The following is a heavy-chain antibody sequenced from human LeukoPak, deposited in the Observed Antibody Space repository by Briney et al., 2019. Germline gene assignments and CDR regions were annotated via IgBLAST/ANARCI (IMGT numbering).Heavy chain of an antibody. Sequence: GASVKASCNAAGYTFTGYYMHWLRQSPGQGLEGRGWINPNSGGTNYAQKFQRRVTMTRDTSISTAYMELTRLRSDDTAVDYCARTYYDFWSGHQSAVGPWGQGTLVTVSS. D-gene: IGHD3-3*01. V-gene: IGHV1-2*02. CDR1: GYTFTGYY. CDR2: INPNSGGT. J-gene: IGHJ5*02. CDR3: ARTYYDFWSGHQSAVGP.